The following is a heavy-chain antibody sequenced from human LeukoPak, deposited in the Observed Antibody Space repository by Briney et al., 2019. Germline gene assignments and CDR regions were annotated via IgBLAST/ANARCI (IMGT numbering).Heavy chain of an antibody. CDR3: ARFSSGCSTASCYLTY. CDR2: IFYTGTT. D-gene: IGHD2-2*01. J-gene: IGHJ4*02. Sequence: PSETLSLTCTVSGGSLNSHYWSWIRQPTGKGLELIGHIFYTGTTFYNPSLNSRVTISLDTSRNQFSLRLTSVTAADSAVYHCARFSSGCSTASCYLTYWGQGTLGTVSS. V-gene: IGHV4-59*11. CDR1: GGSLNSHY.